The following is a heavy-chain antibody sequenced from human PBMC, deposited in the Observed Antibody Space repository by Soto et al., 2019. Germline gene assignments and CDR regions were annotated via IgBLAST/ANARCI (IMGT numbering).Heavy chain of an antibody. V-gene: IGHV4-59*01. J-gene: IGHJ6*02. CDR3: ARGEDAFFYYGLDV. CDR1: GGSITSSY. Sequence: SETLSLTCTVSGGSITSSYWSWIRRPPGKGLEWIAYIYDTGISGYTPSTSYNPSLKSRVTMSVDTSKSQFSLKLTSVTAADKAVYFCARGEDAFFYYGLDVWGQGITVTVSS. CDR2: IYDTGISGYTPST.